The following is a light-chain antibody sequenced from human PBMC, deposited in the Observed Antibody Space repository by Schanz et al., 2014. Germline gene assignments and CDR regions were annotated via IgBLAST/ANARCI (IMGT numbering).Light chain of an antibody. J-gene: IGLJ3*02. Sequence: QSALTQPASVSGSPGQSITISCTGTSSDVGSYKLVSWYQQHPGKATKLMIYEGSKRPSGVSNRISGSKSGNAASLTISGVQAEDEADYYCCSYAGSSTWVFGGGTKLTVL. V-gene: IGLV2-23*01. CDR3: CSYAGSSTWV. CDR2: EGS. CDR1: SSDVGSYKL.